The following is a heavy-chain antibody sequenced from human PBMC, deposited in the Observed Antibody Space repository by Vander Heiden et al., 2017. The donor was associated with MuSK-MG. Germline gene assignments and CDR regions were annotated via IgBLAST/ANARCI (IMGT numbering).Heavy chain of an antibody. CDR1: GFAFSTYY. CDR3: ARSLY. CDR2: ISNNSDTI. V-gene: IGHV3-48*01. Sequence: VQLVASGGGLVQLGGSLRLACAASGFAFSTYYMNWVRQAPGKGLEWVSYISNNSDTIYYADSVKGRFTISRDNAKNSLFLQMNSLRAEDTAVYYCARSLYWGQGTLVTVSS. J-gene: IGHJ4*02.